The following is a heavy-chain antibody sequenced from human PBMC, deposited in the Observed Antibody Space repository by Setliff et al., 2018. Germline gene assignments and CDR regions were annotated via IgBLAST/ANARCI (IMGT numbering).Heavy chain of an antibody. J-gene: IGHJ4*02. CDR2: IYYSGST. D-gene: IGHD3-22*01. Sequence: SETLSLTCTVSGGSISSSSYYWGWIRQPPGKGLEWIGSIYYSGSTYYNPSLKSRGTISVGTSKNQFSLRLNAVTAADTAVYYCARLWISYESNTYFYPKYFDFWGQGTLVTSPQ. V-gene: IGHV4-39*07. CDR3: ARLWISYESNTYFYPKYFDF. CDR1: GGSISSSSYY.